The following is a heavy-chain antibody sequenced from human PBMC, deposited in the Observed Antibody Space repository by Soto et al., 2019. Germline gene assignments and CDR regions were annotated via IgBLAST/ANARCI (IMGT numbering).Heavy chain of an antibody. CDR3: AKSPGGLDGYNSDYYGMDV. V-gene: IGHV3-23*01. J-gene: IGHJ6*02. CDR1: GLTFSTYA. Sequence: EVHLLESGGDLVQPGGSLRLSCTASGLTFSTYAMSWVRQAPGKGLEWVSGIGGSGTGGRTYYADTVKGRFTISRDNSTNTVYMQMNSLRADDTAVYYCAKSPGGLDGYNSDYYGMDVWGQGTTVPVSS. CDR2: IGGSGTGGRT. D-gene: IGHD1-1*01.